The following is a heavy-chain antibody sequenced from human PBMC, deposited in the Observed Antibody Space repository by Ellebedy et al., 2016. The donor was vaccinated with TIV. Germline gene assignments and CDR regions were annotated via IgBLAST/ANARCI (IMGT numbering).Heavy chain of an antibody. CDR1: GFTFTSSA. CDR3: ARDHGAMIIPQGFVDY. D-gene: IGHD5-12*01. CDR2: IVVGSGNT. V-gene: IGHV1-58*02. Sequence: ASVKVSCKASGFTFTSSAMQWVRQARGQRLEWIGWIVVGSGNTNYAQKFQGRVTMTRDTSTSTVYMELSSLRSEDTAVYYCARDHGAMIIPQGFVDYWGQGTLVTVSS. J-gene: IGHJ4*02.